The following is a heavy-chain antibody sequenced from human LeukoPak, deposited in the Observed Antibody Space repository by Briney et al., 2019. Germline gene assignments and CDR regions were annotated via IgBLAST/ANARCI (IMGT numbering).Heavy chain of an antibody. CDR3: ARAGHVWGSYRYREDY. D-gene: IGHD3-16*02. Sequence: ASVKVSCKASGYTFTGYYMHWVRQAPGLGLEWMGRINPNSGGTNYAQKFQGRVTMTRDTSISTAYMELSRLRSDDTAVYYCARAGHVWGSYRYREDYWGQGTLVTVSS. V-gene: IGHV1-2*06. CDR2: INPNSGGT. J-gene: IGHJ4*02. CDR1: GYTFTGYY.